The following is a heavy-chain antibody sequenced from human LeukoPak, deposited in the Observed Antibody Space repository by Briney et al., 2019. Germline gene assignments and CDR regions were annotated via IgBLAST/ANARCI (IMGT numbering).Heavy chain of an antibody. D-gene: IGHD6-6*01. CDR1: GYRFSSYW. CDR3: ARQDIAARPPDAY. V-gene: IGHV5-51*01. CDR2: VYPADSDT. Sequence: GESLKISCKGSGYRFSSYWIVWVRQMPGKGLEWMGIVYPADSDTRYSPSFQGQVTMSADKSISTAYLQWNSLKASDTAMYYCARQDIAARPPDAYWGQGTLVTVSS. J-gene: IGHJ4*02.